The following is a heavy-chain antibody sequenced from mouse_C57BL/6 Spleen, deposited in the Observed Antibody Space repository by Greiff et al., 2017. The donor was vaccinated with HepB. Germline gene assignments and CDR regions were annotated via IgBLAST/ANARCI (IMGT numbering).Heavy chain of an antibody. CDR3: ARQGYGSSGGY. D-gene: IGHD1-1*01. CDR2: IDPSDSYT. Sequence: VKQSCKASGYTFTSYWMQWVKQRPGQGLEWIGEIDPSDSYTNYNQKFKGKATLTVDTSSSTAYMQLSSLTSEDSAVYYCARQGYGSSGGYWGQGTTLTVSS. V-gene: IGHV1-50*01. CDR1: GYTFTSYW. J-gene: IGHJ2*01.